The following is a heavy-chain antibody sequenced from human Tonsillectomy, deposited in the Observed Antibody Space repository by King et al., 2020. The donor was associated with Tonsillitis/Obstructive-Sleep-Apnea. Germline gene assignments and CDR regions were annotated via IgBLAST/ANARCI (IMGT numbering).Heavy chain of an antibody. V-gene: IGHV4-34*01. CDR2: INHSGST. D-gene: IGHD6-6*01. J-gene: IGHJ6*03. CDR3: ARGREYSRSQTYYYYYMDV. CDR1: GGSFSGYY. Sequence: VQLQQWGAGLLKPSETLSLTCAVYGGSFSGYYWSWIRQPPGKGLEWIGEINHSGSTTYNPSLKSRVTISVDTSKNQFSLKLSSVTAADTAVYYCARGREYSRSQTYYYYYMDVWGKGTTVTVSS.